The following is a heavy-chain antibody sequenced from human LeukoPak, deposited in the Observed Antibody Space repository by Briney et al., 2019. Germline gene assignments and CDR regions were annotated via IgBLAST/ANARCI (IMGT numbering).Heavy chain of an antibody. J-gene: IGHJ4*02. D-gene: IGHD6-6*01. CDR1: GFTFDDYT. CDR2: ISWDGGST. V-gene: IGHV3-43*01. Sequence: GGSLRLSCAASGFTFDDYTMHWVRQAPGKGLEWVSLISWDGGSTYYADSVKGRFTISRDNSKNSLYLQMNSLRTEDTALYYCAKDMAHSSSSRGVDYWGQGTLVTVSS. CDR3: AKDMAHSSSSRGVDY.